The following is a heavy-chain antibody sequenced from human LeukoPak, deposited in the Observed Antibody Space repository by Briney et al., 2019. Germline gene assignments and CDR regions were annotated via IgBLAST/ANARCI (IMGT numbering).Heavy chain of an antibody. D-gene: IGHD6-6*01. CDR2: ISGSGGST. V-gene: IGHV3-23*01. J-gene: IGHJ3*02. CDR3: AKDLKLRSYAFDI. CDR1: GFTSSSYA. Sequence: GSLRLSCAASGFTSSSYAMSWVRQAPGKGLEWVSAISGSGGSTYYADSVKGRFTISRDNSKNTLYLQMNSLRAEDTAVYYCAKDLKLRSYAFDIWGQGTMVTVSS.